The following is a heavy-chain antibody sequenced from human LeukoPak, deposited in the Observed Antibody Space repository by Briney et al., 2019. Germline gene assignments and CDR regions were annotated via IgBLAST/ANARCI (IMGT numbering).Heavy chain of an antibody. J-gene: IGHJ6*02. D-gene: IGHD3-3*01. CDR1: GGSISSYY. Sequence: SETLSLTCTVSGGSISSYYWSWIRQPAGKGLEWIGRIYTSGSTNYNPSLKSRVTMSVDTSKNQFSLKLSSVTAADTAVYYCARDRTDPIRKSYDFWSGPGTYYYGMDVWGQGTTVTVSS. CDR2: IYTSGST. V-gene: IGHV4-4*07. CDR3: ARDRTDPIRKSYDFWSGPGTYYYGMDV.